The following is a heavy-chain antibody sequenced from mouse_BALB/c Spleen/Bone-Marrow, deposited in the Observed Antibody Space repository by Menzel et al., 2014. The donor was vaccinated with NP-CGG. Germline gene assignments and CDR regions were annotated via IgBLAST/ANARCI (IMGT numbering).Heavy chain of an antibody. CDR2: IYPGDGDT. D-gene: IGHD2-1*01. V-gene: IGHV1-87*01. CDR3: ASPYGNYDAMDY. J-gene: IGHJ4*01. Sequence: VQGVESGAELARPGASVKLSCKASGYTFTSYWMQWAKQRPGQGLEWIGAIYPGDGDTRYTQKFRGKATLTADKSSNAAYMQLSSLTSEDSAVYFCASPYGNYDAMDYWGQGTSVTVSS. CDR1: GYTFTSYW.